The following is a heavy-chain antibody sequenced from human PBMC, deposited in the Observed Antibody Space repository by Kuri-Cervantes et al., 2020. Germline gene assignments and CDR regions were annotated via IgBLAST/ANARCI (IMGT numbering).Heavy chain of an antibody. CDR1: GFTFSSYA. V-gene: IGHV3-15*01. CDR3: TTGTLGYCSGGSCYWVDY. D-gene: IGHD2-15*01. Sequence: GESLKISCAASGFTFSSYAMSWVRQAPGEGLEWVGRIKSKTDGGTTDYAAPVKGRFTISRDDSKNTLYLQMNSLKTEDTAVYYCTTGTLGYCSGGSCYWVDYWGQGTLVTVSS. J-gene: IGHJ4*02. CDR2: IKSKTDGGTT.